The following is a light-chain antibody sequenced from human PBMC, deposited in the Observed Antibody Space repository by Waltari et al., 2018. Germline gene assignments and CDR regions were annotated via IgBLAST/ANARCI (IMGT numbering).Light chain of an antibody. CDR1: VLAKRY. J-gene: IGLJ2*01. CDR3: YSVDDNKRV. Sequence: SYALTQPSSVSVSPGQTARITCSGDVLAKRYTRWFQQKPGQAPVLVIYKDSERPSGIPERFSGSSSGTTVTLTISGAQVEDEADYYCYSVDDNKRVFGGGTKLTVL. CDR2: KDS. V-gene: IGLV3-27*01.